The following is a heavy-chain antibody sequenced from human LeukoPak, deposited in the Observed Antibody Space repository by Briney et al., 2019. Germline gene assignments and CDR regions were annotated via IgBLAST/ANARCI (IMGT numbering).Heavy chain of an antibody. CDR2: INPNSGGT. CDR1: GYTFTVYN. CDR3: GRGWFGELWGDY. Sequence: ASVKVSCKASGYTFTVYNMHWVRQAPGQGLEWMGWINPNSGGTNYAQKFQGRVTMTRDTSISTAYMELRRLRSDDTGVYYCGRGWFGELWGDYWGQGTLVTVSS. J-gene: IGHJ4*02. V-gene: IGHV1-2*02. D-gene: IGHD3-10*01.